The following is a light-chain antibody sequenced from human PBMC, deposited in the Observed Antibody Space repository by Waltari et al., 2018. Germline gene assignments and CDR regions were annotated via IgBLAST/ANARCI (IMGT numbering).Light chain of an antibody. CDR1: QRVGRT. J-gene: IGKJ1*01. V-gene: IGKV3-20*01. Sequence: EIVLTQSPGPLYLSPGERATLSCRTSQRVGRTLAWYQQKPGQAPWLLTYGASIRATGIPDRFRGSGAGTDVSLTISRLEPEDFAVYYCQHYVRLPVTFGQGTKVEI. CDR2: GAS. CDR3: QHYVRLPVT.